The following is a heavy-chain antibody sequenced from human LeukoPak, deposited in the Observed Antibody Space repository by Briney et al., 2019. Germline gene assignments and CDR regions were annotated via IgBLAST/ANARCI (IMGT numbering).Heavy chain of an antibody. Sequence: ASVKVSCKASGYTFTSYGISWVRQAPGQGLEWMGWISAYNGNTNYAQKLQGRVTMTTDTSTSTAYMELRSLRSDDTAVYYCARWRIAAAENNRFDPWGQGTLVTVSS. CDR3: ARWRIAAAENNRFDP. CDR2: ISAYNGNT. D-gene: IGHD6-13*01. J-gene: IGHJ5*02. CDR1: GYTFTSYG. V-gene: IGHV1-18*01.